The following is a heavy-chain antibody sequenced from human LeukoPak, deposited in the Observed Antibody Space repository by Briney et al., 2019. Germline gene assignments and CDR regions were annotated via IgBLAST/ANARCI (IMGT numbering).Heavy chain of an antibody. CDR3: ARSYADFDY. CDR1: GGSFSGYY. Sequence: SETLSLTCAVYGGSFSGYYWSWIRQPPGKGLEWIGEINHSGSTNYNPSLKSRVTISVDTSKNQFSLKLSSVTAADTAVYYCARSYADFDYWGQGTLVTVSS. J-gene: IGHJ4*02. D-gene: IGHD3-16*01. CDR2: INHSGST. V-gene: IGHV4-34*01.